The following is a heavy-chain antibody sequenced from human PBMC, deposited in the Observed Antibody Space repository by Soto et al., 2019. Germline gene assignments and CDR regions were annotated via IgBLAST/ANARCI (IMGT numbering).Heavy chain of an antibody. CDR2: IYYSGST. V-gene: IGHV4-59*08. Sequence: PSETLSLTCTVSGGSISSYHWSWIRQPPGKGLEWIGYIYYSGSTNYNPSLKSRVTISVDTSKNQFSVKLNSVTAADTAVYYCARHQSIVVVTAARAFDIWGQGTMVTVSS. D-gene: IGHD2-15*01. CDR1: GGSISSYH. CDR3: ARHQSIVVVTAARAFDI. J-gene: IGHJ3*02.